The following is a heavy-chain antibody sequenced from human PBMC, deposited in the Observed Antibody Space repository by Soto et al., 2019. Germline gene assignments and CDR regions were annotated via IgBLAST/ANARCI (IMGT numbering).Heavy chain of an antibody. CDR3: AREFRYSTRLGHTGGMDV. Sequence: SVKVSCKASGGTFSSYAISWVRQAPGQGHERMGGIIPIFGTANYAQKFQGRVTITADKSTSTAYMELSSLRSEDTAVYYCAREFRYSTRLGHTGGMDVWGQGTTVTVSS. D-gene: IGHD6-13*01. CDR2: IIPIFGTA. V-gene: IGHV1-69*06. CDR1: GGTFSSYA. J-gene: IGHJ6*02.